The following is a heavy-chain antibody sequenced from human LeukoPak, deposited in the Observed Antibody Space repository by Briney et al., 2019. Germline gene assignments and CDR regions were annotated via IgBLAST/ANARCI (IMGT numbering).Heavy chain of an antibody. CDR2: ISGSGGST. CDR3: ATGNRYCSSTSCYPGAY. Sequence: GGSLRLSCAASGFTFSSYAMSWVRQAPGKGLEWVSAISGSGGSTYYADSVKGRFTISRDNSKNTLYLQMNSLRAEDTAVYYCATGNRYCSSTSCYPGAYWGQGTLVTVSS. V-gene: IGHV3-23*01. CDR1: GFTFSSYA. J-gene: IGHJ4*02. D-gene: IGHD2-2*01.